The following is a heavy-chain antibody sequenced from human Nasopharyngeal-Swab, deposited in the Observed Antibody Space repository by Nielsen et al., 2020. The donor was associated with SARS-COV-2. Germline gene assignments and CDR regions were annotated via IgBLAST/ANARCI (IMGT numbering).Heavy chain of an antibody. D-gene: IGHD6-13*01. CDR1: GFTFSSYA. CDR2: ISGSGDTT. J-gene: IGHJ4*02. Sequence: GGSLRLSCAASGFTFSSYAMSWVRQAPGKGLEWVSIISGSGDTTYYADSVKDRFTISRDNSKDTLYLQMNSLRAEDTAVYYCVGGGYSSSWYGGDYWGQGTLVTVSS. V-gene: IGHV3-23*01. CDR3: VGGGYSSSWYGGDY.